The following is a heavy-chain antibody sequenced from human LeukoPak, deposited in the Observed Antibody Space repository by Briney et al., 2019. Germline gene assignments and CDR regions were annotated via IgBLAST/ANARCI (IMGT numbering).Heavy chain of an antibody. V-gene: IGHV3-23*01. CDR1: GCTFSSYA. Sequence: GGALRLSCAASGCTFSSYAMSWVRQAPGKGLEWVSAISGSGGSTYYADSVKGRFTISRDNSKNTLYLQMNSLRAEDTAVYYCAKDPGPRLRDNWFDPWGQGTLVTVSS. D-gene: IGHD4-17*01. CDR3: AKDPGPRLRDNWFDP. CDR2: ISGSGGST. J-gene: IGHJ5*02.